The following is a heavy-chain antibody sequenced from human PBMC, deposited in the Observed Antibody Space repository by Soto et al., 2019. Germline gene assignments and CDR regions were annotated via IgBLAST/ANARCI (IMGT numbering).Heavy chain of an antibody. V-gene: IGHV4-4*02. J-gene: IGHJ4*02. CDR2: TRNSGGA. CDR1: SGSVFSRNW. Sequence: QVQLQESGPGLVKPSGTLSLTCAVSSGSVFSRNWWSWARLPPGKGLEWIGETRNSGGANYNPSLKSRVTITVDRSRNHIFLELSSVTAADTAVYYCASHLVMAGTRGFDHWGLGTLVTVSS. D-gene: IGHD6-19*01. CDR3: ASHLVMAGTRGFDH.